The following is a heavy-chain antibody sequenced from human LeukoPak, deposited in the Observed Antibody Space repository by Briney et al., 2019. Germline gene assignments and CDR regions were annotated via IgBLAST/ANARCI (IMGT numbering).Heavy chain of an antibody. J-gene: IGHJ1*01. V-gene: IGHV1-69*04. D-gene: IGHD3-3*01. CDR2: INPIVGAP. CDR3: ASPSSHYDVWRGYSMFQL. CDR1: GGTFSSHV. Sequence: SVKVTCKASGGTFSSHVISWVRQAPGQGLEWMGRINPIVGAPIYVQKLQGRVTITADKSTSTAYIELSSLGSEDTAVYYCASPSSHYDVWRGYSMFQLWGQGTLVIVSS.